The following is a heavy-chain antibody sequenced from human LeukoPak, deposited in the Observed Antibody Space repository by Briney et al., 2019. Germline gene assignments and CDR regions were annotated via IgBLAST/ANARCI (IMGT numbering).Heavy chain of an antibody. CDR2: INPNSGGT. J-gene: IGHJ4*02. V-gene: IGHV1-2*02. D-gene: IGHD2-2*01. CDR1: GYTFTGYY. CDR3: ARGMSRIVVVPEY. Sequence: GASVKVSCKASGYTFTGYYMHWVRQAPGQGLEWMGWINPNSGGTNYAQKFQGRVTMTRDTSISTAYMELGRLRSDDTAVYYCARGMSRIVVVPEYWGQGTLVTVSS.